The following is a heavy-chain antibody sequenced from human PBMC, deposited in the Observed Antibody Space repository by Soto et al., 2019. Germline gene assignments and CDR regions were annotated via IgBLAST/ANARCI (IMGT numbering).Heavy chain of an antibody. J-gene: IGHJ4*02. V-gene: IGHV4-30-4*01. CDR1: GGTINSGDYS. CDR2: IFYTAST. D-gene: IGHD3-16*01. Sequence: PSETLSLTCSVSGGTINSGDYSWSWIRQPPEKGLEWIGSIFYTASTYYSPSLKSRASMSIDTTKNLFSLKQMSLTAADPTVSFCAGGEGTLYRNYYFDYWGRGTLVTVSS. CDR3: AGGEGTLYRNYYFDY.